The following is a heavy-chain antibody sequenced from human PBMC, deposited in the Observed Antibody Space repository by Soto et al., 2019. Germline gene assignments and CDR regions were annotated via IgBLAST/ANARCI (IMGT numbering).Heavy chain of an antibody. CDR3: ARHNNGPDY. CDR2: IWGDGSYT. V-gene: IGHV3-21*04. Sequence: EVQLVESGGGLVKPGGSLRLSCAASGFTFSSYSMNWVRQAPGKGLEWVSAIWGDGSYTFYADSVKGRFTISRDNSNNALYLQMNSLRAEDTALYYCARHNNGPDYWGQGTLVTVSS. D-gene: IGHD1-1*01. CDR1: GFTFSSYS. J-gene: IGHJ4*02.